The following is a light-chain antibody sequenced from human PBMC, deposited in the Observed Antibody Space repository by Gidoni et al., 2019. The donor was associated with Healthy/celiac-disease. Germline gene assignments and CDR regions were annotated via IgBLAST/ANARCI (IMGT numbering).Light chain of an antibody. CDR1: QSSSSY. CDR3: QQSYSTPLT. CDR2: AAS. V-gene: IGKV1-39*01. Sequence: DIQMTQSPSSLSASVGDRVTITCRASQSSSSYLNWYQQKPGKAPKLLIYAASSLQSGVPSRFSGSGSGTDFTLTISRLQPEDFATYYCQQSYSTPLTFGGGTKVEIK. J-gene: IGKJ4*01.